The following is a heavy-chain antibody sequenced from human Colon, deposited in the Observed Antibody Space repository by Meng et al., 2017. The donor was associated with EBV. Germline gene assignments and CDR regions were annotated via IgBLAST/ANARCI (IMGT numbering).Heavy chain of an antibody. J-gene: IGHJ4*02. D-gene: IGHD6-25*01. CDR1: GIHFPSYG. Sequence: FQLFASGTELKKPGASVRISFKASGIHFPSYGMNWVRPAPGQGLEWMGWINTNTGKPTYAQGLTGRFVFSLDTSVSTAYLQISSLKAEDTAVYYCARDSEAADYWGQGTLVTVSS. CDR2: INTNTGKP. CDR3: ARDSEAADY. V-gene: IGHV7-4-1*02.